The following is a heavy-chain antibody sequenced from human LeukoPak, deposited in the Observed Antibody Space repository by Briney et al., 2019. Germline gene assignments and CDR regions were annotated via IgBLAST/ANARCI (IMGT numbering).Heavy chain of an antibody. V-gene: IGHV1-18*01. CDR3: ARAMGAYYYYYMDV. CDR1: GYTFTCYG. Sequence: GASVKVSCKASGYTFTCYGISWVRQAPGQGLEWMGWISAYNGNTNYAQKLQGRVTMTTDTSTSTAYMELRSLRSDDTAVYYCARAMGAYYYYYMDVWGKGTTVTVSS. D-gene: IGHD1-26*01. J-gene: IGHJ6*03. CDR2: ISAYNGNT.